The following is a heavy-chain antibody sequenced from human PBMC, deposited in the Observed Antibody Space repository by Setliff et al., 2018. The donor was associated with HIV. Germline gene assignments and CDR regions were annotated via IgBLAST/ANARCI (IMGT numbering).Heavy chain of an antibody. Sequence: PSETLSLTCTVSGDSISSGDYCWNWIRQPAGKGLEWIGRICSSANTDYNPSLKNRVTILIDTSTNQFSLKLSSVTASDTAVYYCARHVDGGLWNAYYYYGLDVWGQGTAVTVSS. J-gene: IGHJ6*02. D-gene: IGHD3-3*01. CDR2: ICSSANT. CDR1: GDSISSGDYC. CDR3: ARHVDGGLWNAYYYYGLDV. V-gene: IGHV4-61*02.